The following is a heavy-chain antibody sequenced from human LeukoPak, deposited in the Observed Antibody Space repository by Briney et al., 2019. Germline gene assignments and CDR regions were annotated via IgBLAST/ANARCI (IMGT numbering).Heavy chain of an antibody. J-gene: IGHJ1*01. CDR3: ARGIAGDPEYFQH. Sequence: PSETLSLTCTVSGGSISSGGYYWSWIRQHPGKGLEWIGNIYYSGSTYYNPSLKSRVTISVDTSKNQFSLKLSSVTAADTAVYYCARGIAGDPEYFQHWGQGTLVTVSS. CDR2: IYYSGST. D-gene: IGHD6-13*01. CDR1: GGSISSGGYY. V-gene: IGHV4-31*03.